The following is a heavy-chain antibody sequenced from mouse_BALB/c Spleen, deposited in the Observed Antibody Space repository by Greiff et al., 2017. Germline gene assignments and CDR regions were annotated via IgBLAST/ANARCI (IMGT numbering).Heavy chain of an antibody. D-gene: IGHD2-3*01. J-gene: IGHJ3*01. CDR2: IWAGGST. CDR1: GFSLTSYG. Sequence: VKVVESGPGLVAPSQSLSITCTVSGFSLTSYGVHWVRQPPGKGLEWLGVIWAGGSTNYNSALMSRLSISKDNSKSQVFLKMNSLQTDDTAMYYCARPYDGYSWFAYWGQGTLVTVSA. V-gene: IGHV2-9*02. CDR3: ARPYDGYSWFAY.